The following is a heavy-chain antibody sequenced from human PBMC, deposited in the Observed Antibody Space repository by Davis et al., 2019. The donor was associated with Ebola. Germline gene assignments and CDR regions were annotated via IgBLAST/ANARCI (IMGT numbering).Heavy chain of an antibody. J-gene: IGHJ6*02. CDR2: IYYSGST. Sequence: GSLRLSCTVSGGSIISSSSYWGWIRQPPRKGLEWIGSIYYSGSTNYNPSLKSRVTISVDTSKNQFSLKLSSVTAADTAVYYCARGGSSSSYGMDVWGQGTTVTVSS. V-gene: IGHV4-39*07. CDR1: GGSIISSSSY. CDR3: ARGGSSSSYGMDV. D-gene: IGHD6-13*01.